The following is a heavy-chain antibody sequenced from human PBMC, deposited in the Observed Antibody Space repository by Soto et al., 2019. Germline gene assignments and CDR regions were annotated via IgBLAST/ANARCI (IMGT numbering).Heavy chain of an antibody. CDR2: VYHTGRT. CDR3: ARDFAYFDS. V-gene: IGHV4-61*01. CDR1: GGSFKSGSYS. J-gene: IGHJ4*02. Sequence: SETLSLTCTVSGGSFKSGSYSWSWIRQPPGKGLEWIGYVYHTGRTSYNPSLKSRVSISMDTSKNQFSLNLDSVTAADTAVYFCARDFAYFDSWGQGILVTVSS. D-gene: IGHD3-3*01.